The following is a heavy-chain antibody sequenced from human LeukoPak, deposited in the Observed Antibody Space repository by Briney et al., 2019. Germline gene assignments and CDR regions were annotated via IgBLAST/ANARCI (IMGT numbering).Heavy chain of an antibody. J-gene: IGHJ3*02. CDR3: ARDTLYYYDSSGCPNDDAFDI. V-gene: IGHV3-20*04. CDR2: INWNGGST. CDR1: GFTFDDYG. Sequence: GGSLRLSCAASGFTFDDYGMSWVRQAPGKGLEWVSGINWNGGSTGYADSVKGRFTISRDNAKNSLYLQMNSLRAEDTALYYCARDTLYYYDSSGCPNDDAFDIWGQGTMVTVSS. D-gene: IGHD3-22*01.